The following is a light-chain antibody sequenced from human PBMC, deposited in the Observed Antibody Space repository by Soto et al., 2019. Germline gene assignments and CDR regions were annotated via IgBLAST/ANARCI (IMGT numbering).Light chain of an antibody. J-gene: IGKJ3*01. CDR3: QQYNSYPIT. V-gene: IGKV1-5*01. CDR1: PSISNW. CDR2: DAS. Sequence: DIQMAQSPSTLSASVGDRVTITCRASPSISNWLAWYQQKPGKAPKLLIYDASSLESGVPSRFSGSRSGTEFTLSVSSLQPDDFATYYCQQYNSYPITFGPGTKVDIK.